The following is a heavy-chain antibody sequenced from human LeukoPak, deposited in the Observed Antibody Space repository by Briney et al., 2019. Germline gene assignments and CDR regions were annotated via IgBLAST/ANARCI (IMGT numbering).Heavy chain of an antibody. D-gene: IGHD2-2*01. CDR2: ISAGSST. V-gene: IGHV3-23*01. J-gene: IGHJ4*02. Sequence: GGSLRLSCAASGFTFSSYAMSWVRQAPGKGLEWVSAISAGSSTYYADSVKGRFTISRDNSKNTLYLHMNSLRTEDTAVYYCAKGGSTSPNGINDYWGQGTLVTVSS. CDR3: AKGGSTSPNGINDY. CDR1: GFTFSSYA.